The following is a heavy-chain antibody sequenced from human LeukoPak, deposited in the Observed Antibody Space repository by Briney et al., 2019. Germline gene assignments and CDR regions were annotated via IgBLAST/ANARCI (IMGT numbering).Heavy chain of an antibody. CDR2: IKPDGSEK. CDR1: GFTFSSSW. J-gene: IGHJ4*02. V-gene: IGHV3-7*01. Sequence: GGSLRLSCAASGFTFSSSWMSWVRQAPGKGLEWVTNIKPDGSEKYYVDSVKGRFTISRDNAKKSLYLQMNSLRAEDTALYYCARDTVGATDYWGQGTLVTVSS. CDR3: ARDTVGATDY. D-gene: IGHD1-26*01.